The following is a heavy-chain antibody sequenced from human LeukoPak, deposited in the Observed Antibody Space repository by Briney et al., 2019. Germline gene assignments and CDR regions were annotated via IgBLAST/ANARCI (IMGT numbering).Heavy chain of an antibody. D-gene: IGHD3-10*01. J-gene: IGHJ4*02. CDR3: ARDPVYYGSGSYYNSTPLNDY. Sequence: GGSLRLSCAASGFTFSSYWMSWVRQAPGKGLEWVANIKQDGSEKYYVDSVKGRFTISRDNAKNSLYLQMNSLRAEDTAVYYCARDPVYYGSGSYYNSTPLNDYWGQGTLVTVSS. CDR2: IKQDGSEK. CDR1: GFTFSSYW. V-gene: IGHV3-7*01.